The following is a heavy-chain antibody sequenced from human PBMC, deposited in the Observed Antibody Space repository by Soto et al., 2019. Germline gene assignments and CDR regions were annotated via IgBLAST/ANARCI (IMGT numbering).Heavy chain of an antibody. Sequence: QVQLVESGGGLVKPGGSLRLSCAASGFTFSDFYMSWIRQAPGKGLEWISYISSGSTYIFYADSVKGRFTVSRDNAKNSVYLQMDSLRAEDTAVYYFARDRNAAGSDYWGQGTLVTVSS. J-gene: IGHJ4*02. CDR2: ISSGSTYI. V-gene: IGHV3-11*01. CDR3: ARDRNAAGSDY. D-gene: IGHD1-1*01. CDR1: GFTFSDFY.